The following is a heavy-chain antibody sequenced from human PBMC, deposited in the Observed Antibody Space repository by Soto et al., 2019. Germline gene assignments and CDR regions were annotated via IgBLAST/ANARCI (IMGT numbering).Heavy chain of an antibody. CDR3: ARPFYGSGSYYQPLDY. CDR1: GYTFTSYA. D-gene: IGHD3-10*01. J-gene: IGHJ4*02. V-gene: IGHV1-3*01. CDR2: INAGNGNT. Sequence: GASVKVSCKASGYTFTSYAMHWVRQAPGQRLEWMGWINAGNGNTKYSQKFQSRVTITRDTSASTAYMELSNLRSEDTAVYYCARPFYGSGSYYQPLDYWGQGTLVTVSS.